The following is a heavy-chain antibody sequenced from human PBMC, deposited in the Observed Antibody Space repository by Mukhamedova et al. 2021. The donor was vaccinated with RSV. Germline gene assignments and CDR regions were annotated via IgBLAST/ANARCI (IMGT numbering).Heavy chain of an antibody. J-gene: IGHJ5*02. CDR2: IYTSWST. Sequence: GRIYTSWSTNYNPAFESRVTMSVDTSKDQFSLNLTSVTAADTAVYYCAREDRQLDLFDPWRQGTLVTVSS. V-gene: IGHV4-4*07. CDR3: AREDRQLDLFDP. D-gene: IGHD6-13*01.